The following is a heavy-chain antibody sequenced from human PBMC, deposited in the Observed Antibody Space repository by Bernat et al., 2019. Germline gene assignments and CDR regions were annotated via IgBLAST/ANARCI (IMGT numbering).Heavy chain of an antibody. CDR3: ARILWFGEGELDY. CDR2: ISYDGSNK. J-gene: IGHJ4*02. CDR1: GFTVSSNY. V-gene: IGHV3-30-3*01. D-gene: IGHD3-10*01. Sequence: VQLVESGGGLVQPGGSLRLSCAASGFTVSSNYMSWVRQAPGKGLEWVAVISYDGSNKYYADSVKGRFTISRDNSKNTLYLQMNSLRAEDTAVYYCARILWFGEGELDYWGQGTLVTVSS.